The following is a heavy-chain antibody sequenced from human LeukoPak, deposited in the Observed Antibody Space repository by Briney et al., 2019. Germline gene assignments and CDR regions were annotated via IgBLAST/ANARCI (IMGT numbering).Heavy chain of an antibody. V-gene: IGHV3-33*06. Sequence: GGSLRLSCAASGFTFSSYGMHWVRQAPGKGLEWVAVIWYDGSNKYYADSVKGRFTISRDNSKNTLYLQMNSLRAEDTAVYYYAKSRVVVVPAANKLNYYYYGMDVWGQGTTVTVSS. CDR3: AKSRVVVVPAANKLNYYYYGMDV. CDR2: IWYDGSNK. J-gene: IGHJ6*02. D-gene: IGHD2-2*01. CDR1: GFTFSSYG.